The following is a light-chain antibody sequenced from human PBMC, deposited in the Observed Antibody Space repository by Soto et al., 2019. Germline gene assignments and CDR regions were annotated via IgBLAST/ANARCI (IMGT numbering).Light chain of an antibody. J-gene: IGLJ3*02. Sequence: QSALTQPASVSGSPGQTITISCTGTSSDVGGYNYLSWYQQHPGKAPKVMIYEVSNRPSGVSNRFSGSKSGNSASLTISGLQAEDDADYCCSSYTTSGTPVFGGGTKLTVL. V-gene: IGLV2-14*01. CDR2: EVS. CDR1: SSDVGGYNY. CDR3: SSYTTSGTPV.